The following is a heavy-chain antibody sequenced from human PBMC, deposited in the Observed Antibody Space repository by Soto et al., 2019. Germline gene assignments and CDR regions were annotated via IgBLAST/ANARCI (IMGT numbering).Heavy chain of an antibody. V-gene: IGHV4-4*02. CDR3: ARLEAPTTYNWFDP. CDR2: IYHSGST. Sequence: SETLSLTCAVSGGSISSSNWWSWVRQPPGKGLEWIGEIYHSGSTNYNPSLKSRVTISVDKSKNQFSLKLSSVTAADTAVYYCARLEAPTTYNWFDPWGQGTLVTVSS. J-gene: IGHJ5*02. CDR1: GGSISSSNW. D-gene: IGHD1-26*01.